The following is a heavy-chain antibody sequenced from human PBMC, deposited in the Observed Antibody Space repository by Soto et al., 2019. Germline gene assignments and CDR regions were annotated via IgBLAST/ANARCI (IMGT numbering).Heavy chain of an antibody. CDR3: AKAALCYDGGGYSAPRYYVAS. D-gene: IGHD3-22*01. Sequence: DVHLLESGGSLVHPGGSLRLSCVASGFTFSSSAMNWVRQAPGKGLEWVSDISVSGGSRHYTDSVRGRFTISRVNSANTLFLQMNSLRAEDTAISYCAKAALCYDGGGYSAPRYYVASWGQGTLVTVSS. V-gene: IGHV3-23*01. J-gene: IGHJ4*02. CDR2: ISVSGGSR. CDR1: GFTFSSSA.